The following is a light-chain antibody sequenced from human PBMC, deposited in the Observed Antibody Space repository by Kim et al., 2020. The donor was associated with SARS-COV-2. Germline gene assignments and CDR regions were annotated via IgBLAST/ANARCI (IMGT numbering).Light chain of an antibody. CDR3: QKFNSAPPT. J-gene: IGKJ1*01. V-gene: IGKV1-27*01. Sequence: GDRVTITCRATQGISNYLAWYQQKPGEVPKLLIYAASTLQSGVPSRFSGSGSGTDFTLTISSLQPEDVATYYCQKFNSAPPTFGQGTKVDIK. CDR2: AAS. CDR1: QGISNY.